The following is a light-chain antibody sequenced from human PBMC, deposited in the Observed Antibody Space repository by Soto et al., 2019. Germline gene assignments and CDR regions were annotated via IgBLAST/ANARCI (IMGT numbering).Light chain of an antibody. Sequence: DIQMTQSPSSLSASIGDRVTITCRASEGISNYLAWFQQKPGKVPKLLIYAASTLQSGVPSRFSGSGSGTDFTLTISSLQHDDVATYYCQKYNSGGPLTFCGGTKVDIK. CDR3: QKYNSGGPLT. V-gene: IGKV1-27*01. CDR2: AAS. CDR1: EGISNY. J-gene: IGKJ4*01.